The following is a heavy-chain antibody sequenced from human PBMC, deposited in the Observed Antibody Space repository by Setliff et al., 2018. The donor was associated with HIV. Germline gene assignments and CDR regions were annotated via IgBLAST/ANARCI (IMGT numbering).Heavy chain of an antibody. J-gene: IGHJ6*03. V-gene: IGHV1-18*01. CDR3: ARVPQDTYNYPFSYSYYMDV. D-gene: IGHD3-16*01. CDR2: ISAFSGNT. Sequence: ASVKVSCKTSGYPFTKYGIIWVRQAPGRGLEWVGLISAFSGNTNSAQKVQGRVTMTTDTSTTTAYMELRSLRSEDTAVYYCARVPQDTYNYPFSYSYYMDVWGKGTTVTVSS. CDR1: GYPFTKYG.